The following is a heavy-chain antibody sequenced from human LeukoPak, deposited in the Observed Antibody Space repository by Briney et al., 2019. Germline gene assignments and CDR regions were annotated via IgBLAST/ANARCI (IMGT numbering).Heavy chain of an antibody. CDR1: GFTVSSNY. CDR2: IYSGGST. J-gene: IGHJ4*02. D-gene: IGHD1-26*01. Sequence: GGSLRLSCAASGFTVSSNYMNWVRQAPGKGLEWVSVIYSGGSTYYVDSVKGRFTISRDNSKNTLYLQMNSLRADDTAVYYCATSGGYYQFDYWSQGTLVTVSS. CDR3: ATSGGYYQFDY. V-gene: IGHV3-53*01.